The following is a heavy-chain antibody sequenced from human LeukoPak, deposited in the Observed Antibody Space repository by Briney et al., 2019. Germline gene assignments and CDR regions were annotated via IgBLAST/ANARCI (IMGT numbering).Heavy chain of an antibody. J-gene: IGHJ3*02. V-gene: IGHV1-24*01. CDR2: FDPEDGET. CDR3: ATLIVPAAFDAFDI. Sequence: GASVKVSCKVSGYTLTELSMHWVRQAPGKGLEWMGGFDPEDGETIYAQKFQGRVTMTEDTSTDIAYMELSSLRSEDTAVYYCATLIVPAAFDAFDIWGQGTMVTVSS. D-gene: IGHD2-2*01. CDR1: GYTLTELS.